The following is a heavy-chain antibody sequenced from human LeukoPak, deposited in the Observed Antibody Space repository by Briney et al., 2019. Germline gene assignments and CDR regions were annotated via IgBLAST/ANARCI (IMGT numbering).Heavy chain of an antibody. CDR3: ARELISGYYIDY. Sequence: GSLRLSCAASGFTFSSYWMHWVRQAPGKGLVWVSRINSDGSSTSYADSVKGRFTISRDNAKNTLYLQMNSLRAGDTAVYYCARELISGYYIDYWGQGTLVTVSS. CDR2: INSDGSST. J-gene: IGHJ4*02. V-gene: IGHV3-74*01. D-gene: IGHD3-3*01. CDR1: GFTFSSYW.